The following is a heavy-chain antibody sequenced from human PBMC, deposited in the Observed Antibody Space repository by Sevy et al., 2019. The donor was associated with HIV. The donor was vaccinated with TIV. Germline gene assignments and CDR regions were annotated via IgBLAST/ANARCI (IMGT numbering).Heavy chain of an antibody. CDR1: GDSVSSNSAA. J-gene: IGHJ4*02. CDR3: AGDKGWSIREFDY. Sequence: SQTLSLTCAISGDSVSSNSAAWNWIRQSPSRGLEWLGRTYYRSKWYNDYAVSVKSRVTINPDTSKNQFSLQLNSMTPEDTAVYYCAGDKGWSIREFDYWGQGTLFTASS. V-gene: IGHV6-1*01. CDR2: TYYRSKWYN. D-gene: IGHD6-19*01.